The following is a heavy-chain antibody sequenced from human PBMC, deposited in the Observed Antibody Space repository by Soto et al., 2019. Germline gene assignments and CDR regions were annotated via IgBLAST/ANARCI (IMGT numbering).Heavy chain of an antibody. CDR3: ARGVAGYYAMDV. CDR2: INSDGSTT. CDR1: GFTLSSNW. D-gene: IGHD2-15*01. V-gene: IGHV3-74*01. J-gene: IGHJ6*02. Sequence: EVQLVESGGDLVQPGGSLRLSCAASGFTLSSNWIHWVRQAPGKGLVWVSRINSDGSTTNYADSAKGRFTISRDNAKNTLYLQMNSLRAEDTAVYYCARGVAGYYAMDVWGQGTTVTVSS.